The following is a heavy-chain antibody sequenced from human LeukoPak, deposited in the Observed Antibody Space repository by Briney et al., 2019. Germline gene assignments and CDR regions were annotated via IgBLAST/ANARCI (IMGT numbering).Heavy chain of an antibody. CDR2: INHSGST. CDR3: AGGLIAVADARDDY. CDR1: GGSFSGYY. Sequence: SETLSLTCAVYGGSFSGYYWSWIRQPPGKGLEWIGEINHSGSTNYNPSLKSRVTISVDTSKNQFSLKLSSVTAADTAVYYCAGGLIAVADARDDYWGLGTLVTVSS. J-gene: IGHJ4*02. V-gene: IGHV4-34*01. D-gene: IGHD6-19*01.